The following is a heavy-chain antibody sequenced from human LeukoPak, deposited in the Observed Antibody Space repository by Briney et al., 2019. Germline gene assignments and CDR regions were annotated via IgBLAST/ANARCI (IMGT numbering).Heavy chain of an antibody. Sequence: TLSLTCAVSGVSISSGGYYWSWIRQPPGKGLEWIGYIYHSGSSYYNPSLKSRVTLSADRSKNQFSLKLTSVTAADTAVYYSARASGADEMYNWFDPWAQGTLVIVSS. V-gene: IGHV4-30-2*01. CDR2: IYHSGSS. CDR3: ARASGADEMYNWFDP. CDR1: GVSISSGGYY. J-gene: IGHJ5*02. D-gene: IGHD2-8*02.